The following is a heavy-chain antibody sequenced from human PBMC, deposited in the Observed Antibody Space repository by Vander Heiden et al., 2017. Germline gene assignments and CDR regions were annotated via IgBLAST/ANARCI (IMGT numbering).Heavy chain of an antibody. V-gene: IGHV3-30*03. D-gene: IGHD3-10*01. CDR2: ISSNGRDK. J-gene: IGHJ4*02. Sequence: QVQLVESGGGVVQPETSLRLSCAASGFTFTKYGMHWVRRAPGKGLEWVALISSNGRDKQYADSVKGRFAISRDNSNNMVYLQMNSLRTEDTAVYYCSRIISGSAPTDWGQGTLVTVSS. CDR1: GFTFTKYG. CDR3: SRIISGSAPTD.